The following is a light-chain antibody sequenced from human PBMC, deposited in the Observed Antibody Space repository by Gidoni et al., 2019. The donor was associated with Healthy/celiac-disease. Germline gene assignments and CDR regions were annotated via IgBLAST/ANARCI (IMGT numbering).Light chain of an antibody. Sequence: SHVLTQPPAASGAPGQTARITCGGNNIGSKSVHWYQQKPGQAPVLVVYDDSDRPSGIPERFSGSNSGNTATLTISRVEAGDEADYYCQVWDSSSDHVVFGGGTKLTVL. CDR2: DDS. V-gene: IGLV3-21*02. CDR3: QVWDSSSDHVV. J-gene: IGLJ2*01. CDR1: NIGSKS.